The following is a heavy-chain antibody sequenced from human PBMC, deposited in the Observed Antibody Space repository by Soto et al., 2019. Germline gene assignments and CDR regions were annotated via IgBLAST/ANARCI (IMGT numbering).Heavy chain of an antibody. Sequence: QVQLVQSGGGVVQPGKSLRLSCEASGFIFNRYAFHWVRQAPGKGLEWVAQISYDGSSQYYGDSVKGRFTISRDNSNNSLFLHIRSLRPEDTAVYYCAREPNAGLADYWGQGTLVTVSS. CDR2: ISYDGSSQ. V-gene: IGHV3-30*15. J-gene: IGHJ4*02. CDR1: GFIFNRYA. CDR3: AREPNAGLADY. D-gene: IGHD6-13*01.